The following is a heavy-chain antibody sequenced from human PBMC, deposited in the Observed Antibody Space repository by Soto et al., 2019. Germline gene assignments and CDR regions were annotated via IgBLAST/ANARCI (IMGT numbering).Heavy chain of an antibody. CDR3: AREGSRPYYYYGMDV. CDR1: GYSFTTYG. J-gene: IGHJ6*02. D-gene: IGHD2-15*01. CDR2: ISTYNGDT. Sequence: QVQLVQSGAEVKKPGASVKVSCKASGYSFTTYGISWVRQAPGQGLEWMGWISTYNGDTDYAQSRQGRVIMTTDTSTTTAYMELRSLRSDDTAVYYCAREGSRPYYYYGMDVWGQGTTVTVSS. V-gene: IGHV1-18*01.